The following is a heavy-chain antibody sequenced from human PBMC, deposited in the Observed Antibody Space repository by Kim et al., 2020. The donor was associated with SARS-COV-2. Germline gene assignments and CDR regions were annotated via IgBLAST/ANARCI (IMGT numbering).Heavy chain of an antibody. D-gene: IGHD3-10*01. CDR2: INHSGST. V-gene: IGHV4-34*01. J-gene: IGHJ3*02. CDR1: GGSFSGYY. CDR3: ARKTTSYYGSGRGAFDI. Sequence: SETLSLTCAVYGGSFSGYYWSWIRQPPGKGLEWIGDINHSGSTNYNPSLKSRVTISVDTSKNQFSLKLSSVTAADTAVYYCARKTTSYYGSGRGAFDIWGQGTMVTVSS.